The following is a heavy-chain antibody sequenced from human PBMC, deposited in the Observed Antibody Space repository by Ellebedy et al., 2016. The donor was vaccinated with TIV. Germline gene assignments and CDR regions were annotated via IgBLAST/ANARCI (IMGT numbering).Heavy chain of an antibody. V-gene: IGHV1-8*02. Sequence: ASVKVSXXASGGTFSSYAISWVRQAPGQGLEWMGWINPNSGGTNYAQKFQGWVTMTRNTSISTAYMELSSLRSEDTAVYYCARAAVPDYWGQGTLVTVSS. CDR1: GGTFSSYA. J-gene: IGHJ4*02. CDR3: ARAAVPDY. CDR2: INPNSGGT.